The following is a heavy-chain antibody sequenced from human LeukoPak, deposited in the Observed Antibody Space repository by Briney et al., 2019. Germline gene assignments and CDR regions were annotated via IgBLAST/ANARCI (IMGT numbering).Heavy chain of an antibody. V-gene: IGHV4-31*03. CDR2: IYYSGST. CDR1: GGSISSGGYY. Sequence: SETLSLTCTVSGGSISSGGYYWSWIRQHPGKGLEWIGYIYYSGSTYYNPSLKSRVTISVDTSKNQFSLKLSYVTAADTAVYYCARGHGTMVRGVIVSAWYFDLWGRGTLVTVSS. CDR3: ARGHGTMVRGVIVSAWYFDL. J-gene: IGHJ2*01. D-gene: IGHD3-10*01.